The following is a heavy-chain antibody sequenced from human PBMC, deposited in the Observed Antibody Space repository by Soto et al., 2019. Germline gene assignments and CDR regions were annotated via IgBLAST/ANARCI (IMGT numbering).Heavy chain of an antibody. CDR2: INSDGSST. J-gene: IGHJ6*02. Sequence: EVQLVESGGGLVQPGGSLRLSCAASGFTFSSYWMHWVRQAPGKGLVWVSRINSDGSSTSYADSVKGRFTISRDNAKNTLYLKMNSLRAEDTAVYYCARGAVVVPAAIQLDSPYYYGMDVWGQGTTVTVSS. CDR3: ARGAVVVPAAIQLDSPYYYGMDV. CDR1: GFTFSSYW. D-gene: IGHD2-2*02. V-gene: IGHV3-74*01.